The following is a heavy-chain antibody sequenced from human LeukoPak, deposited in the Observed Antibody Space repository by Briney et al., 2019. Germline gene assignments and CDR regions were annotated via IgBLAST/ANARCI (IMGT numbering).Heavy chain of an antibody. D-gene: IGHD3-10*01. J-gene: IGHJ4*02. CDR2: IWYDGRNK. V-gene: IGHV3-33*01. CDR3: AREDGGYFDY. CDR1: GFIFSDYG. Sequence: GGSLRLSWAASGFIFSDYGMHWVRQAPGKGLEWVAVIWYDGRNKDYADSVKGRFTISRDNPKHTLYLQMNSLRGEDTAVYYCAREDGGYFDYWGQGTLVTVSS.